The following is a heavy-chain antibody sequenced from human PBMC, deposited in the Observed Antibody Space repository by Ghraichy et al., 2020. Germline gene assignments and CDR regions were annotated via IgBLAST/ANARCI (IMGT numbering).Heavy chain of an antibody. CDR2: VNRAGGET. J-gene: IGHJ4*02. Sequence: LSLTCTTSGFTFSDYWMTWVRQAPGKGLEWVANVNRAGGETYYVDSVKGRFTISRDNAKTSLYLQMNSLTTADTALYYCARADWNNAEAALWGQGTLVAVSS. D-gene: IGHD1/OR15-1a*01. CDR1: GFTFSDYW. V-gene: IGHV3-7*01. CDR3: ARADWNNAEAAL.